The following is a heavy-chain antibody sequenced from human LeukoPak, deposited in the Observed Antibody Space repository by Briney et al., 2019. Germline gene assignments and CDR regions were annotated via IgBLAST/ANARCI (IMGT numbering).Heavy chain of an antibody. J-gene: IGHJ5*02. Sequence: PGGSLRLSCAASGFTLSSYAMSWVRQAPGKGLEWVSATSSSDAGTYYAESVRGRFTISRDNSKNTLFLQMNSLRAEDTAVYYCATDLIHYYASGAKTWGQGTLVTVSS. D-gene: IGHD3-10*01. CDR3: ATDLIHYYASGAKT. CDR2: TSSSDAGT. CDR1: GFTLSSYA. V-gene: IGHV3-23*01.